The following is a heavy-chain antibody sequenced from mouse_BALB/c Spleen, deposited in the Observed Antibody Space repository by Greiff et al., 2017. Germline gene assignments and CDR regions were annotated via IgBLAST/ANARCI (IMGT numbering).Heavy chain of an antibody. D-gene: IGHD1-1*01. CDR3: ASDYYGSSLFAY. V-gene: IGHV5-4*02. CDR2: ISDGGSYT. Sequence: EVKLMESGGGLVKPGGSLKLSCAASGFTFSDYYMYWVRQTPEKRLEWVATISDGGSYTYYPDSVKGRFTISRDNAKNNLYLQMSSLKSEDTAMYYCASDYYGSSLFAYWGQGTLVTVSA. J-gene: IGHJ3*01. CDR1: GFTFSDYY.